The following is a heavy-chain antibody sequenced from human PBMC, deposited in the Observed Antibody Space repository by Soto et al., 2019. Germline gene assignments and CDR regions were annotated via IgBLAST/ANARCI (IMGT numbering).Heavy chain of an antibody. CDR2: IWYDGSHK. Sequence: GSLLLSCPTSGFTFSKYDIHWVRQAPGKGLEWVADIWYDGSHKYFSDSVKGRFTISRDNSNNTVYLQMNSLRAEDTAVYYCARTAVAGEYWYFGLWGRGTLVTVSS. CDR3: ARTAVAGEYWYFGL. J-gene: IGHJ2*01. CDR1: GFTFSKYD. V-gene: IGHV3-33*03. D-gene: IGHD6-19*01.